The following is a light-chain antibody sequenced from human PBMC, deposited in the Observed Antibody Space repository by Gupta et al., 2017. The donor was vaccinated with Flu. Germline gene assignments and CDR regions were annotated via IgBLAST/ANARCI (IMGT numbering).Light chain of an antibody. V-gene: IGLV2-14*01. CDR3: SSYSSDSTLVL. CDR1: SSDVGDYNF. CDR2: EVN. J-gene: IGLJ2*01. Sequence: QSALTQPASVSGSPGQSITISCTGTSSDVGDYNFVSWYQHLPGKAPKLIIYEVNNRPSGVSDRFSGSKSGNTASLTISGLQAEDEADYYCSSYSSDSTLVLFGGGTKLTVL.